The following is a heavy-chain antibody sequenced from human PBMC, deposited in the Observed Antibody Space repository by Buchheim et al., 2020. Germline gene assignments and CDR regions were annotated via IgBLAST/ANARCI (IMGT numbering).Heavy chain of an antibody. CDR1: GGSISSYY. Sequence: QVQLQESGPGLVKPSETLSLTCTVSGGSISSYYWSWIRQPPGKGLEWIGYIYYSGSTNYNPSLKSRVTISVDTSKNQFSLKLSSVTAADTAVYYCARARGGLDTFDIWGQGT. V-gene: IGHV4-59*01. CDR2: IYYSGST. D-gene: IGHD3-10*01. CDR3: ARARGGLDTFDI. J-gene: IGHJ3*02.